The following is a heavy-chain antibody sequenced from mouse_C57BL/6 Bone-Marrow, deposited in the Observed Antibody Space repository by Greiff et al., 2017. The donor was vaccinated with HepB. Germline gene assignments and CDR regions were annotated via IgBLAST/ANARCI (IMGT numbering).Heavy chain of an antibody. CDR1: GFTFSSYG. D-gene: IGHD1-1*01. CDR2: ISSGGSYT. J-gene: IGHJ3*01. CDR3: ARLGSTAY. V-gene: IGHV5-6*01. Sequence: EVQGVESGGDLVKPGGSLKLSCAASGFTFSSYGMSWVRQTPDKRLEWVATISSGGSYTYYPDSVKGRFTISRDNAKNTLYLQMSSLKSEDTAMYYCARLGSTAYWGQGTLVTVSA.